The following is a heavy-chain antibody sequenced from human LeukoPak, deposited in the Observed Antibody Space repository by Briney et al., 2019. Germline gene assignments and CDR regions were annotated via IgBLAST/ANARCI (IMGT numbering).Heavy chain of an antibody. CDR2: IYYSGSI. D-gene: IGHD3-9*01. Sequence: SETLSLTCTVSGGSISSSGYYWGWIRQSPGKGLEWIGSIYYSGSIYYNPSLKSRVTISVDTSKNQFSLKLSSVTAADTAVYYCARYVTIFVGGESIWGQGTLVTVSS. V-gene: IGHV4-39*01. J-gene: IGHJ4*02. CDR3: ARYVTIFVGGESI. CDR1: GGSISSSGYY.